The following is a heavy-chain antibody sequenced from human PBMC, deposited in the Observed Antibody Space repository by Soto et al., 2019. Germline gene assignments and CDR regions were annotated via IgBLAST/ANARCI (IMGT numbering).Heavy chain of an antibody. CDR2: ISAYNGNT. Sequence: ASVKVSCKASGYTFTSYGISWVRQAPGQGLEWMGWISAYNGNTNYAQKLQGRVTMTTDTSTSTAYMELRSLRSDDTAVYYCARDSSYQLLYNWFDPWGQGTLVTVSS. CDR1: GYTFTSYG. CDR3: ARDSSYQLLYNWFDP. D-gene: IGHD2-2*01. J-gene: IGHJ5*02. V-gene: IGHV1-18*01.